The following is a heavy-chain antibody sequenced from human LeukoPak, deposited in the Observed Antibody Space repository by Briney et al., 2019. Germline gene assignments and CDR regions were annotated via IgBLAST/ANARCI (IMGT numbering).Heavy chain of an antibody. J-gene: IGHJ5*02. D-gene: IGHD3-10*01. V-gene: IGHV1-2*02. CDR2: IKPNSGDT. Sequence: ASVKVFCKASGYSFADYYMHWVRQAPGQGLEWMGWIKPNSGDTRSAQKFQGRVIMTRDTSTGTAYMELSSLGYDDTAVYYCATNILVRDIINWFDPWGQGTLVTVSS. CDR3: ATNILVRDIINWFDP. CDR1: GYSFADYY.